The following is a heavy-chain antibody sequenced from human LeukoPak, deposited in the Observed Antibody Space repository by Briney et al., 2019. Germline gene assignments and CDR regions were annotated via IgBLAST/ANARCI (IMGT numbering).Heavy chain of an antibody. V-gene: IGHV4-4*02. D-gene: IGHD3-9*01. CDR2: IYHSGST. CDR3: ARAPPYNILTGYRLFDY. J-gene: IGHJ4*02. CDR1: GGSISSSNW. Sequence: SETLSLTCAVSGGSISSSNWWSWVRQPPGKGLEWIGEIYHSGSTNYNPSLKSRVTISVDKSKNQFSLKLSSVTAADTAVYYCARAPPYNILTGYRLFDYWGQGTLVTVSS.